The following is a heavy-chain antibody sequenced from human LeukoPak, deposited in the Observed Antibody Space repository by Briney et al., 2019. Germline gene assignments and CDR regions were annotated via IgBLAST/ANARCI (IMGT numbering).Heavy chain of an antibody. Sequence: ASVKVSCKASGYTFTGYYMHWVRQAPGQGLEWMGWINPNSGGTNYAQKFQGRVTMTRDTSISTAYMELSRLSSDATAVYYCARGRGWLQQYYFDYWGQGTLVTVSS. CDR3: ARGRGWLQQYYFDY. CDR1: GYTFTGYY. J-gene: IGHJ4*02. D-gene: IGHD5-24*01. CDR2: INPNSGGT. V-gene: IGHV1-2*02.